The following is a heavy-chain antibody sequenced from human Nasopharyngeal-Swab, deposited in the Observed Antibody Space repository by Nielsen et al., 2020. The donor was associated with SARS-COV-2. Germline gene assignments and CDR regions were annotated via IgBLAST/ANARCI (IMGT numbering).Heavy chain of an antibody. CDR1: GFTFSNCI. CDR2: INSDGSST. D-gene: IGHD1-20*01. CDR3: ARGRYNWNVNNWFDP. V-gene: IGHV3-74*01. J-gene: IGHJ5*02. Sequence: GGSLRLSCSASGFTFSNCIMHWVRQAPGKGLVWVSRINSDGSSTSYADSVKGRFTISRDNAKNTLYLQMNSLRAEDTAVYYCARGRYNWNVNNWFDPWGQGTLVTVSS.